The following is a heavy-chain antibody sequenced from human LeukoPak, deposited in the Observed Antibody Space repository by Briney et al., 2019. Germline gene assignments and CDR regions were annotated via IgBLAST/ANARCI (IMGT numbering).Heavy chain of an antibody. D-gene: IGHD3-9*01. CDR2: IKQDGSEK. V-gene: IGHV3-7*03. CDR1: GFTFSSYW. J-gene: IGHJ4*02. Sequence: PGGSLRLSCAASGFTFSSYWMSWVRQAPGKGLEWVANIKQDGSEKYYVDSVKGRFTIPRDNAKNSLYLQMNSLRAEDTAVYYCARGYDILTGYQTFDYWGQGTLVTVSP. CDR3: ARGYDILTGYQTFDY.